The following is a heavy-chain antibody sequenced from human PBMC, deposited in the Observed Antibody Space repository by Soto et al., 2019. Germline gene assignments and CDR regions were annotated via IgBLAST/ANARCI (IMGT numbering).Heavy chain of an antibody. CDR2: ISGSGGST. Sequence: GGSLRLSCAASGFTFSSYAMSWVRQAPGKGLEWVSAISGSGGSTYYADSVKGQFTISRDNSKNTLYLQMNSLRAEDTAVYYCAKDPMNYYDSSGPRDFQHWGQGTLVTVSS. CDR3: AKDPMNYYDSSGPRDFQH. D-gene: IGHD3-22*01. CDR1: GFTFSSYA. V-gene: IGHV3-23*01. J-gene: IGHJ1*01.